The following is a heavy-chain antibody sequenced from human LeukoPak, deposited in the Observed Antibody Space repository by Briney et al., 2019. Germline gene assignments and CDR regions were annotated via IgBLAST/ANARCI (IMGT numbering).Heavy chain of an antibody. D-gene: IGHD1-26*01. CDR3: ARDLLRGSPGDFDI. V-gene: IGHV3-66*01. CDR1: GFTVSSNY. CDR2: IYSGGST. J-gene: IGHJ3*02. Sequence: GGSLRLSCAASGFTVSSNYMSWVRQAPGKGLEWVSVIYSGGSTYYADSVKGRFTISRDNSKNTLYLQMNSLRAEDTAVYYCARDLLRGSPGDFDIWGQGTMVTVSS.